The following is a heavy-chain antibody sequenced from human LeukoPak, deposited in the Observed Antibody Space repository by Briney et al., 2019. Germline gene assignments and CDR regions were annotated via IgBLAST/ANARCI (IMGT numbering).Heavy chain of an antibody. J-gene: IGHJ6*02. CDR2: IKQDGSEK. V-gene: IGHV3-7*01. D-gene: IGHD6-19*01. CDR1: GFTFSSYW. CDR3: ARDPYSSGWPSYYYYGMDV. Sequence: GGSLRLSCAASGFTFSSYWMSWVRQAPGKGLEWVANIKQDGSEKYYVDSVKGRFTITRDNAKNSLYLQMNSLRAEDTAVYYCARDPYSSGWPSYYYYGMDVWGQGTTVTVSS.